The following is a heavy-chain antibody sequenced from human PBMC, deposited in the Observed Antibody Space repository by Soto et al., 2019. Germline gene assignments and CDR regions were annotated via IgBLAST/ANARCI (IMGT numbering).Heavy chain of an antibody. D-gene: IGHD3-10*01. J-gene: IGHJ4*02. V-gene: IGHV3-23*01. CDR2: MSGSGGST. CDR1: GFTFSTYA. CDR3: MNLYSYGSGSYYK. Sequence: EVQLLESGGGLVQPGGSLRLSCAASGFTFSTYAMSWVRQAPGKGLEWVSGMSGSGGSTYYADSVKGRFTISRDNSKNTLXXXMNSXRAXXTXVYYCMNLYSYGSGSYYKWGQGTLVTVSS.